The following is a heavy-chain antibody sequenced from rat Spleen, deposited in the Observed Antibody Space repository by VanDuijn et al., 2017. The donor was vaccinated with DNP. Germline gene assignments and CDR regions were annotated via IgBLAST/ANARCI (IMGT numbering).Heavy chain of an antibody. CDR3: ASRPPPTRGPFDY. V-gene: IGHV5-31*01. J-gene: IGHJ2*01. D-gene: IGHD1-4*01. CDR1: GFIFSNHW. CDR2: ITNTGDST. Sequence: EVKLVESGGGLVQPGKSLKLSCAASGFIFSNHWMTWIRQAPGKGLEWVASITNTGDSTYYRDSVKGRFTISRDNAKNTLYLQMDSLRSEDTATYYWASRPPPTRGPFDYWGQGVTVTVSS.